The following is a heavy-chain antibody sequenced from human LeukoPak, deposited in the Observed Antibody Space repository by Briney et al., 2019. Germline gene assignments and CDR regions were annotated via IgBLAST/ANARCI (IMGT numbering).Heavy chain of an antibody. CDR3: ARTPPRGLIDY. D-gene: IGHD3-16*01. CDR1: GYTFTSYD. V-gene: IGHV1-8*03. J-gene: IGHJ4*02. CDR2: MGPKSANT. Sequence: ASVKVSCKASGYTFTSYDINWVRQASGQGLEWMGWMGPKSANTGYAQKFQGRVTITRDTSISTAYMELSSLTSEDTAVYYCARTPPRGLIDYWGQGTLVTVSS.